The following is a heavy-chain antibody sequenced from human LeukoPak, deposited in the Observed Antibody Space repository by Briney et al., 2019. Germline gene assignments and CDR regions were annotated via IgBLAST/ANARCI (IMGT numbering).Heavy chain of an antibody. Sequence: ASVKVSCKTSGYTFTSYGIGWVRQAPGQGLEWMGWISAYNGNTNYAQKLQGRVTMTTDTSTSTAYMELRSLRPDDTAVYYCAREIYGGNERPYYGMDVWGQGTTVTVSS. J-gene: IGHJ6*02. CDR2: ISAYNGNT. CDR3: AREIYGGNERPYYGMDV. V-gene: IGHV1-18*01. CDR1: GYTFTSYG. D-gene: IGHD4-23*01.